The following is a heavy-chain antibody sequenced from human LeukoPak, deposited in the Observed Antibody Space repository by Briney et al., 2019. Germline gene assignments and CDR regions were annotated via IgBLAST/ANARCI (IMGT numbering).Heavy chain of an antibody. Sequence: GSLRLSCAASGFMFSGPAMQWVRQGSGEGLEWVGRVRTKTNNYATTYSASVKGRFTISRDDSKNTTYLQVNSLKTEDTAVYYCAGLGYCSDNSCYGFDYWGQGTLVTVSS. CDR1: GFMFSGPA. D-gene: IGHD2-15*01. CDR3: AGLGYCSDNSCYGFDY. V-gene: IGHV3-73*01. J-gene: IGHJ4*02. CDR2: VRTKTNNYAT.